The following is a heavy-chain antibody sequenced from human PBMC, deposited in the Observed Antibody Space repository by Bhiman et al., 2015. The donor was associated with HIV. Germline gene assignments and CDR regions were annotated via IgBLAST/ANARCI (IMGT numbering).Heavy chain of an antibody. CDR3: AKDGRGIVEAADYLDY. Sequence: DVQLVESGGGLVQPGGSLRLSCAAYGFTFSSYAMSWVRQAQGKGLEWVSAISGSGGSTYYADSVKGRFTISRDNSKNTLYLQLNSLRAEDTAVYYCAKDGRGIVEAADYLDYWGQGTLVTVSS. CDR1: GFTFSSYA. J-gene: IGHJ4*02. CDR2: ISGSGGST. V-gene: IGHV3-23*04. D-gene: IGHD6-13*01.